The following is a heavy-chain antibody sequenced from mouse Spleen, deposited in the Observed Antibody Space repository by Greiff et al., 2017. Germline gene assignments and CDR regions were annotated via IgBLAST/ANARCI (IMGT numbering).Heavy chain of an antibody. J-gene: IGHJ4*01. CDR2: INPSNGGT. CDR1: GYTFTSYW. Sequence: VQLQQPGTELVKPGASVKLSCKASGYTFTSYWMHWVKQRPGQGLEWIGNINPSNGGTNYNEKFKSKATLTVDKSSSTAYMQLSSLTSEDSAVYYCARSSYDGYYLYAMDYWGQGTSVTGSS. V-gene: IGHV1-53*01. CDR3: ARSSYDGYYLYAMDY. D-gene: IGHD2-3*01.